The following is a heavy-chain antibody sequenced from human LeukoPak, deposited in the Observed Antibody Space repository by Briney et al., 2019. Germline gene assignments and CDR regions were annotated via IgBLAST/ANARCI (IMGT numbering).Heavy chain of an antibody. CDR1: GYTFTSYY. D-gene: IGHD6-6*01. V-gene: IGHV1-46*01. J-gene: IGHJ5*02. CDR3: ARGRPPYSSSSNWFDP. Sequence: ASVKASCKASGYTFTSYYMHWVRQAPGQGLEWMGIINPSGGSTSYAQKFQGRVTMTRDTSTSTVYMELSSLRSEDTAVYYCARGRPPYSSSSNWFDPWGQGTLVTVSS. CDR2: INPSGGST.